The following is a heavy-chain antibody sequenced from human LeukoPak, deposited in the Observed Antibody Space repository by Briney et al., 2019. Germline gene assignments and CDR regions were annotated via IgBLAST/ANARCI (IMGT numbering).Heavy chain of an antibody. J-gene: IGHJ4*02. D-gene: IGHD3-22*01. V-gene: IGHV3-23*01. CDR2: ISGSGGST. Sequence: GGSLRLSCAASGFTFSSYAMSWVRQAPGKGLEWVSGISGSGGSTYYADSVKGRFTISRDNSKNTLFLQMNGLRAEDTAVYYCAKSYYYDSSGYYEISGFDYWGQGTLVTVSS. CDR1: GFTFSSYA. CDR3: AKSYYYDSSGYYEISGFDY.